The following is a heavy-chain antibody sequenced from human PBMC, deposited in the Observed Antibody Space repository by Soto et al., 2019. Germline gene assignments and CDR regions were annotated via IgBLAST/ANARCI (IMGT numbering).Heavy chain of an antibody. CDR1: GFTVSSNY. Sequence: GGSLRLSCAASGFTVSSNYMSWVRQAPGKGLEWVSVIYSGGSTYYADSVKGRFTISRDNSKNTLYLQMNSLRAEDTAVYYCARIFLGYCTNGVCYRDYWGQGTLVTVSS. CDR3: ARIFLGYCTNGVCYRDY. V-gene: IGHV3-53*01. J-gene: IGHJ4*02. D-gene: IGHD2-8*01. CDR2: IYSGGST.